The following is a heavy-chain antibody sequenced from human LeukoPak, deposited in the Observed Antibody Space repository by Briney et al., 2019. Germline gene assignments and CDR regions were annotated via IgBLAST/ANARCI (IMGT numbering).Heavy chain of an antibody. J-gene: IGHJ4*02. Sequence: PGGSLTLSCAASGCTFSSYVMSWVRQAPGKGLEWVSNINHNGETIYYADSVKGRFTISRDNAKNALYLQMNRLRDGDTAVYYCARDSDWAFDNWGQGTLVTVSS. CDR1: GCTFSSYV. CDR3: ARDSDWAFDN. D-gene: IGHD2-21*02. V-gene: IGHV3-48*02. CDR2: INHNGETI.